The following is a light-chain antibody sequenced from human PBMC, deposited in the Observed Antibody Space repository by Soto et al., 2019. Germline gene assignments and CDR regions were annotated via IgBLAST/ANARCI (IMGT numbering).Light chain of an antibody. CDR2: GAS. V-gene: IGKV3-15*01. J-gene: IGKJ1*01. Sequence: VLTQSPATVSLSPWERATLSCRASQSVRSYLAWYQQKPGQAPRLLIYGASTRATGIPARFSGSGSGTEFTLTISSLQSEDFAVYYCQQYNNWPRTFGQGTKVDIK. CDR3: QQYNNWPRT. CDR1: QSVRSY.